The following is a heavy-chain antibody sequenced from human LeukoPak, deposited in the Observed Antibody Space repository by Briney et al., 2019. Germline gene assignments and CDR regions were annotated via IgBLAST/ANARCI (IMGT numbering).Heavy chain of an antibody. D-gene: IGHD4-17*01. J-gene: IGHJ4*02. Sequence: PGGSLRLSCAASGFTFSSYGMHWVRQAPGKGLEWVAFIRYDGSNKYYVDSVKGRFTISRDNSKNTLYLQMNSLRAEDTAVYYCAKNDYGDYLPGDYRGQGTLVTVSS. CDR2: IRYDGSNK. CDR1: GFTFSSYG. CDR3: AKNDYGDYLPGDY. V-gene: IGHV3-30*02.